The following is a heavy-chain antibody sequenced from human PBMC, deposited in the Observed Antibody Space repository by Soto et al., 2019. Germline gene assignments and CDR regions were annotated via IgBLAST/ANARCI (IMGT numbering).Heavy chain of an antibody. V-gene: IGHV1-69*12. J-gene: IGHJ6*02. CDR1: GGTFSSYA. CDR3: AGPPELTRIYYYYGMDV. D-gene: IGHD1-7*01. Sequence: QVQLVQSGAEVKKPGSSVKVSCKASGGTFSSYAISWVRQAPGQGLEWMGGIIPIFCTANYAQKFQGRVTITADESTSTAYMELSSLRSEDTAVYYCAGPPELTRIYYYYGMDVWGQGTTVTVSS. CDR2: IIPIFCTA.